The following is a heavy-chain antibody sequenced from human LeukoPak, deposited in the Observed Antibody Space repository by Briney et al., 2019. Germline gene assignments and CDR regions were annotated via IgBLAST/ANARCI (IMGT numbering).Heavy chain of an antibody. Sequence: ASVKVSCKASGYTFTSYAMHWVRQAPGQRLEWMGWINAGNGNTKYSQKFQGRVTITRDTSASTAYMELSSLRSEDTAVYYCARAHYDILTGYYDAFDIWGQGTMVTVSS. V-gene: IGHV1-3*01. CDR3: ARAHYDILTGYYDAFDI. CDR2: INAGNGNT. D-gene: IGHD3-9*01. CDR1: GYTFTSYA. J-gene: IGHJ3*02.